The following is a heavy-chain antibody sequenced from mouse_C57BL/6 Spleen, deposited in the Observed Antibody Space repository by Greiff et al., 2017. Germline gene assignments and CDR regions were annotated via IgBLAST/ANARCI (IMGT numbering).Heavy chain of an antibody. D-gene: IGHD1-1*01. CDR3: ARSAITTVVEPRYFDV. V-gene: IGHV1-80*01. J-gene: IGHJ1*03. CDR2: IYPGDGDT. Sequence: QVQLQQSGAELVKPGASVKISCKASGYAFSSYWMNWVKQRPGKGLEWIGQIYPGDGDTNYNGKFKGKATMTANKSSSTAYMQLSSLTSEDSAVYFCARSAITTVVEPRYFDVWGTGTTVTVAS. CDR1: GYAFSSYW.